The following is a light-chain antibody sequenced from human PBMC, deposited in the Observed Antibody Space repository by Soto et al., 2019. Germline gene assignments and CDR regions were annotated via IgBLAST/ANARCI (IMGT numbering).Light chain of an antibody. V-gene: IGKV1-5*01. CDR2: DAS. CDR1: QDIGNY. J-gene: IGKJ1*01. Sequence: QMTPFPSSPSPSGGGRGTLPCQASQDIGNYLAWYQQKPGKAPKVLIYDASNLESGVPPRFSGSGSGTEFTLTISSLQPDDFATYYCQQYKSYWTFGQGTKVDI. CDR3: QQYKSYWT.